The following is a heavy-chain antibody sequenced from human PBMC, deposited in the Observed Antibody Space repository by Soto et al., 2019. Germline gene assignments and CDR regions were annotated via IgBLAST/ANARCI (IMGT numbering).Heavy chain of an antibody. CDR3: ANGFGSGSYYMFPFDY. CDR2: ISSGGGSI. D-gene: IGHD3-10*01. J-gene: IGHJ4*02. V-gene: IGHV3-23*01. CDR1: GFSFSSYA. Sequence: EVQLLESGGDLVQPGGSLRLSCAASGFSFSSYAMSWVRQAPGKGLEWVSAISSGGGSISYADSVKGRFTISRDNSNNILFRQMNSLRVEDTAVYYCANGFGSGSYYMFPFDYWGQGILVTVSS.